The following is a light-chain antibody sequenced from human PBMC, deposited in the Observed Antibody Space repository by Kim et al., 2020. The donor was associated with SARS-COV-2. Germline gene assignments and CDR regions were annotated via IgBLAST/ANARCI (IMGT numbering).Light chain of an antibody. CDR2: GVS. Sequence: PAYISCKSSESLQYTDGRTFLSWHLQKPGQSPQLLLYGVSRRFSGVSDRFSGSGSETYFTLTISRVEADDVGVYYCMQDIHLPRTFGQGTRLEIK. CDR1: ESLQYTDGRTF. V-gene: IGKV2-29*02. J-gene: IGKJ5*01. CDR3: MQDIHLPRT.